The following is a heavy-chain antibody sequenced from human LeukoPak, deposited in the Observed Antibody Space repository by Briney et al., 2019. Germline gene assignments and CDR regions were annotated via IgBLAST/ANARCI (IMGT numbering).Heavy chain of an antibody. V-gene: IGHV3-23*01. Sequence: GGSLRLSCAVSGFTFSAYVMSWVRQAPGKGLEWVSSISGSGDITYYADSVKGRFTISRDNSRNTLYLQMNSLRAEDTAVYYCAREVPNYYYYYYMDVWGKGTTVTVSS. CDR3: AREVPNYYYYYYMDV. CDR2: ISGSGDIT. CDR1: GFTFSAYV. J-gene: IGHJ6*03.